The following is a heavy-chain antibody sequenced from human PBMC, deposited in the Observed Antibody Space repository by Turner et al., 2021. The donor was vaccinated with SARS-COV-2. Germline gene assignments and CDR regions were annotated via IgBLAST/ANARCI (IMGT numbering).Heavy chain of an antibody. CDR1: GFTFSSYA. CDR2: ISYDGSNK. Sequence: QVQLVESGGGVVQPGRSLSLSCAASGFTFSSYAMHWVRQAPGKGLEWVAVISYDGSNKYYADSVKGRFTISRDNSKNTLYLQMNSLRAEDMAVYYCARDREDCSSTSCYEANWGQGTLVTVSS. D-gene: IGHD2-2*01. V-gene: IGHV3-30-3*01. CDR3: ARDREDCSSTSCYEAN. J-gene: IGHJ4*02.